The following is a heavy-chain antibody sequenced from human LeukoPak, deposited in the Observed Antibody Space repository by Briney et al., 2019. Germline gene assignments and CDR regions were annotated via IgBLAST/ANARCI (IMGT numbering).Heavy chain of an antibody. Sequence: GGSLRLSCAASGFTISSCWMNWVRQAPGKGLEWVANIKPDGSDESYVDSVKGRFTISRDNAKNSLYLQMNSLRAEDTAVYYCARENFQYWAQGTLVTVSS. CDR1: GFTISSCW. J-gene: IGHJ4*02. V-gene: IGHV3-7*04. CDR2: IKPDGSDE. CDR3: ARENFQY.